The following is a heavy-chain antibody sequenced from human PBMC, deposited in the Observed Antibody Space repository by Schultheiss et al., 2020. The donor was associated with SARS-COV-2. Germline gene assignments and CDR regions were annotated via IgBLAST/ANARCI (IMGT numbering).Heavy chain of an antibody. J-gene: IGHJ3*02. D-gene: IGHD1-7*01. CDR1: GDSISSGDYY. Sequence: SETLSLTCTVSGDSISSGDYYWSWIRQHPGKGLEWIGYIYYSGSTYYNPSLESRVTISVDTSKNQFSLQLSSVTAADTAVYYCARGPGRELLTRDAFDIWGQGTRVTVS. V-gene: IGHV4-31*03. CDR2: IYYSGST. CDR3: ARGPGRELLTRDAFDI.